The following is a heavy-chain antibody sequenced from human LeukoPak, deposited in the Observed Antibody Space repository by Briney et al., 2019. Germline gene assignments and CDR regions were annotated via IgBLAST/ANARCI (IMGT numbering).Heavy chain of an antibody. CDR2: VNSDGSTT. V-gene: IGHV3-74*01. D-gene: IGHD6-13*01. J-gene: IGHJ4*02. Sequence: PGGSLRLSCAASGFTFSSYWMHWVRQAPGKGLVWVSRVNSDGSTTSYADSVKGRFTTSRDNAKNTLYLQMSSLRAEDTAVYYCARVDYSSSWYIDYWGQGTLVTVSS. CDR3: ARVDYSSSWYIDY. CDR1: GFTFSSYW.